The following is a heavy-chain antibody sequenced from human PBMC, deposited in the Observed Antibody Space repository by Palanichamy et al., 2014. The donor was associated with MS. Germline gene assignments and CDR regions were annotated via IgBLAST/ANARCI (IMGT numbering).Heavy chain of an antibody. Sequence: EVQLVQSGAEVKKPGESLRISCEGSGYTFSNYWIHWVRQMPGRGLEWMGRIDPRDSNTNYSPSFQGHVSISVDESTNTAYLQWSSLKASDTAMYYCARRGSYDSSGYYVDFDFWGQGALVTVFS. CDR1: GYTFSNYW. V-gene: IGHV5-10-1*03. D-gene: IGHD3-22*01. CDR2: IDPRDSNT. J-gene: IGHJ4*02. CDR3: ARRGSYDSSGYYVDFDF.